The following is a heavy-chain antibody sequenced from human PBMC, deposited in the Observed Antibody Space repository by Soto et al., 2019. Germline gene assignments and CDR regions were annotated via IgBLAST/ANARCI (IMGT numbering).Heavy chain of an antibody. J-gene: IGHJ5*02. V-gene: IGHV3-64D*06. CDR3: VKDRLLSFGELSTFDL. CDR2: ISSNGGST. D-gene: IGHD3-10*01. Sequence: LRLSCSASGFTFSSYAMHWVRQAPGKGLEYVSAISSNGGSTYYADSVKGRFTISRDNSKNTLYLQMSSLRAEDTAVYYCVKDRLLSFGELSTFDLWGQGTLVTVSS. CDR1: GFTFSSYA.